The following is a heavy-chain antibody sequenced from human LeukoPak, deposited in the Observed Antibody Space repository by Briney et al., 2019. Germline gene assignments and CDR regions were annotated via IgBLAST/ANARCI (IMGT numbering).Heavy chain of an antibody. V-gene: IGHV3-23*01. J-gene: IGHJ5*02. CDR3: AKGSIRGLDWFDP. D-gene: IGHD1-26*01. CDR2: ISGSGGNT. Sequence: GGSLRLSCAASGFTFSSYAMSWVRQAPGRGLEWVSAISGSGGNTYYADSVKGRFTTSRDNSKNTLYLQMNSLRAEDTAVYYCAKGSIRGLDWFDPWGQGTLVTVSS. CDR1: GFTFSSYA.